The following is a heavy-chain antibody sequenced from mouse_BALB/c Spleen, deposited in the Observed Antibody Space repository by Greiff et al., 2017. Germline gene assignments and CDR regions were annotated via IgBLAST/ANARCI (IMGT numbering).Heavy chain of an antibody. V-gene: IGHV3-6*02. D-gene: IGHD2-1*01. CDR3: ARKNDGNLLFDY. CDR2: ISYDGSN. Sequence: ESGPGLVKPSQSLSLTCSVTGYSITSGYYWNWIRQFPGNKLEWMGYISYDGSNNYNPSLKNRISITRDTSKNQFFLKLNSVTTEETATYYGARKNDGNLLFDYWGQGTTLTVSS. J-gene: IGHJ2*01. CDR1: GYSITSGYY.